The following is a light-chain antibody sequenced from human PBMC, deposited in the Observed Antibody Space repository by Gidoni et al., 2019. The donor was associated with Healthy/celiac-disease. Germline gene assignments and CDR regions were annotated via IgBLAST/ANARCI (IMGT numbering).Light chain of an antibody. CDR2: DAS. J-gene: IGKJ5*01. CDR1: QSVSSY. CDR3: RQRSNWPPIT. Sequence: ELVLTQSPATLSLSPGERATLSCRASQSVSSYLAWYQQKPGQAPRLLIYDASNRSPGIPARFSGSGSGTDFTLTISSLEPEDFAVYYCRQRSNWPPITFGQGTRLEIK. V-gene: IGKV3-11*01.